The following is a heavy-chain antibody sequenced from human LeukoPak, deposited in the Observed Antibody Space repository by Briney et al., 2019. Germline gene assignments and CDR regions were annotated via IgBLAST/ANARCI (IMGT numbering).Heavy chain of an antibody. Sequence: ASVKVSCKASGYTFTMFGIHWVRQAPGQRPEWMGWIDVGNGNTKYSQKFQDRVTIARETSASTAYMELNSLTFEDTAVYYCARTSLSACDYWGQGTLVTVSS. D-gene: IGHD3-16*02. J-gene: IGHJ4*02. CDR3: ARTSLSACDY. CDR2: IDVGNGNT. CDR1: GYTFTMFG. V-gene: IGHV1-3*01.